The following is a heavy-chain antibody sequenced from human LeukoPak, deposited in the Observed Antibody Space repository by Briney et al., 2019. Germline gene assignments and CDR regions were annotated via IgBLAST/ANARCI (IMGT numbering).Heavy chain of an antibody. Sequence: GGSLRLSCAASGFTVSSNYMSWVRQAPGKGLEWVANIKQSGSEKYYVDSVKGRFTISRDNAKNSLYLQMNSLRAEDTVVYFCARGSADYGDYYFDYWGQGTLVTVSS. D-gene: IGHD4-17*01. V-gene: IGHV3-7*03. CDR1: GFTVSSNY. CDR2: IKQSGSEK. CDR3: ARGSADYGDYYFDY. J-gene: IGHJ4*02.